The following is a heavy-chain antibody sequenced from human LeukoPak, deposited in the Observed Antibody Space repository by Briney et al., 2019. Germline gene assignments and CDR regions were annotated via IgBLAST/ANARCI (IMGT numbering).Heavy chain of an antibody. CDR2: ISGGST. V-gene: IGHV3-38-3*01. J-gene: IGHJ5*02. D-gene: IGHD6-19*01. CDR3: AREWGKHVSSGWYGVWFDP. CDR1: GFTVSSNE. Sequence: PGGSLRLSCAASGFTVSSNEMSWVRQAPGKGLEWVSSISGGSTYYADSRKGRFTISRDNSKNTLHLQMNSLRAEDTAVYYCAREWGKHVSSGWYGVWFDPWGQGTLVTVSS.